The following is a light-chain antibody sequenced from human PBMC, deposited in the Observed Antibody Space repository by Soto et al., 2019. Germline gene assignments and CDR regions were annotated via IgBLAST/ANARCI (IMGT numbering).Light chain of an antibody. V-gene: IGKV1-9*01. CDR1: QGISTY. CDR2: ASS. CDR3: QQSYTYHRN. Sequence: IQLTQSPSSLSASVGDRVTITCRASQGISTYLAWYQQRPGKAPKLLIYASSTLQSGVPSRFSGSGSATEFALTISSLQPDDFESYYCQQSYTYHRNFGPGTKADI. J-gene: IGKJ3*01.